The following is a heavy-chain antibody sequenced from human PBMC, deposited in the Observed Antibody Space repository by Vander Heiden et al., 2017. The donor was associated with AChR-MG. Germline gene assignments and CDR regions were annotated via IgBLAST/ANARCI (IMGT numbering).Heavy chain of an antibody. CDR3: AKGGGGGGFY. Sequence: EVQLLESGGGLIQPGGSLRLSCAASGFTFSSYARSWVRQAPGKGLEWVSAISGSGGSTYDADSVKGRFTISRDNSKNTLYLKMKSLRAEDTAVYYGAKGGGGGGFYWGQGTLVTVSS. J-gene: IGHJ4*02. D-gene: IGHD3-16*01. CDR1: GFTFSSYA. V-gene: IGHV3-23*01. CDR2: ISGSGGST.